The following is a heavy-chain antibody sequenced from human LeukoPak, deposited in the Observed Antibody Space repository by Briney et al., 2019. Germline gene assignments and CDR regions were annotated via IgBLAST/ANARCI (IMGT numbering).Heavy chain of an antibody. D-gene: IGHD3-22*01. CDR2: ISSSGSTI. J-gene: IGHJ4*02. V-gene: IGHV3-11*01. Sequence: GGSLSLSCAASGFTFSDYYMSWIRQAPGKRLEWVSYISSSGSTIYYADSVKGRFTISRDNAKNSLYLQMNSLRVEDTAVYYCARDRPTYYYDSSGYSYWGQGTLVIVSS. CDR1: GFTFSDYY. CDR3: ARDRPTYYYDSSGYSY.